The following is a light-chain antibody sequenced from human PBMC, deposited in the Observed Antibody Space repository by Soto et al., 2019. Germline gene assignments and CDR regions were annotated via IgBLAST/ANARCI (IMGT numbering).Light chain of an antibody. CDR1: SSNIGAGSD. CDR3: ASWDDSLNGPV. V-gene: IGLV1-40*01. Sequence: QSVLTQPPSVSGAPGQRVTISCTWSSSNIGAGSDIHWYQQLPGTAPRLLIYVNSNRPSGVPDRFSGSKSGTSASLAIAGLRSEDESDYYCASWDDSLNGPVFGGGTKVTVL. CDR2: VNS. J-gene: IGLJ3*02.